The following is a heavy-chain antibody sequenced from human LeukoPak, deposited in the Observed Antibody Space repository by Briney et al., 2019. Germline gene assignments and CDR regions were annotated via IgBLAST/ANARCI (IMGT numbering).Heavy chain of an antibody. V-gene: IGHV1-46*04. D-gene: IGHD6-13*01. CDR1: GYTFSYYY. Sequence: ASVKVSCKTSGYTFSYYYIHWVRRAPGQGLEWMGTINPSSGGSTYAQKLQGRVTVTRDMSTSTVYMELSSLRSEDTAVYYCARERYRDSSPQDFDYWGQGTLVTVSS. J-gene: IGHJ4*02. CDR3: ARERYRDSSPQDFDY. CDR2: INPSSGGS.